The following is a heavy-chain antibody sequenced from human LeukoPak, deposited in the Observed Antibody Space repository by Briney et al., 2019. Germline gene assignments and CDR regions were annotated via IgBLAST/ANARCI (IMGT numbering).Heavy chain of an antibody. D-gene: IGHD3-10*01. V-gene: IGHV1-69*13. Sequence: SVKVSCKPSVVTFSSYGFNWVRQAPGQGLEWMGGIIPILGTPNYAQKFQGRVTITADESTSTVYMELSSLRSEDTAVYYCARGAHYSSGSYYSFDYWGQGALVTVA. CDR1: VVTFSSYG. CDR2: IIPILGTP. J-gene: IGHJ4*02. CDR3: ARGAHYSSGSYYSFDY.